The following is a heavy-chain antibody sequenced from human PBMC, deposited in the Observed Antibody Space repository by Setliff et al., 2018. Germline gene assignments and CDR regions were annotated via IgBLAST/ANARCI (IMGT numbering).Heavy chain of an antibody. Sequence: PSETLSLTCTVPGGSISSISYYWGWIRQPPGKGLEWIGTVYDSGTTYYNPSLKSRVTIFVDTSKNQFSLNLNSVTAADTGVYYCASCGYQVPYDYWGQGILVTVSS. J-gene: IGHJ4*02. CDR1: GGSISSISYY. D-gene: IGHD2-2*01. CDR3: ASCGYQVPYDY. CDR2: VYDSGTT. V-gene: IGHV4-39*01.